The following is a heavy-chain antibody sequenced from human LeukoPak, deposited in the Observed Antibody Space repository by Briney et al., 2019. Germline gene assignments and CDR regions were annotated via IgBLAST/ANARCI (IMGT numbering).Heavy chain of an antibody. V-gene: IGHV3-33*01. D-gene: IGHD3-22*01. J-gene: IGHJ4*02. Sequence: GGSLGLSCAASGLTFSSYGMHWVRQAPGKGLEWVAVIWYDGSNKYYADSVKGRFTISRDNSKNTLYLQMNSLRAEDTAVYYCARSYYYDSSHTVDYWGQGTLVTVSS. CDR3: ARSYYYDSSHTVDY. CDR1: GLTFSSYG. CDR2: IWYDGSNK.